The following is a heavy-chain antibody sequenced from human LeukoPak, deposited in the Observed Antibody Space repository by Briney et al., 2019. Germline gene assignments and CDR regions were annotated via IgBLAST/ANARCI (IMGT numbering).Heavy chain of an antibody. CDR3: ARGGYDSSGYYYDY. CDR2: IYYSGST. J-gene: IGHJ4*02. CDR1: GGSISSGDHD. D-gene: IGHD3-22*01. V-gene: IGHV4-30-4*01. Sequence: SETLSLTCTVSGGSISSGDHDWSWIRQPPGKGLEWIGYIYYSGSTYYNPSLKSRVTISADTSKNQFSLKLSSVTAADTAVYYCARGGYDSSGYYYDYWGQGTLVTVSS.